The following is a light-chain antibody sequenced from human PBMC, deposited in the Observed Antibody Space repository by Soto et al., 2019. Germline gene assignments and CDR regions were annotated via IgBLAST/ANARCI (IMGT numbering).Light chain of an antibody. CDR3: QHYNNWPPWT. CDR1: QSVSSN. CDR2: GAS. J-gene: IGKJ1*01. V-gene: IGKV3-15*01. Sequence: EIVMTQSPATLSVSPGERATLSCRASQSVSSNLAWYQQKPGQAPRLLIYGASIRATGVPARFSGSGSGTEFTLTISSLQSEVFAIYYCQHYNNWPPWTFGQGTKVEIK.